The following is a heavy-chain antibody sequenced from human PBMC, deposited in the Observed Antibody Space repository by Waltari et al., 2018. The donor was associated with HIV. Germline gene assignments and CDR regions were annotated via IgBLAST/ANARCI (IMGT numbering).Heavy chain of an antibody. CDR2: IRGSGGST. D-gene: IGHD6-13*01. CDR1: GFTFSNYG. J-gene: IGHJ6*02. Sequence: EVQVLESGGALVQPGGSLRLSCAASGFTFSNYGMSWVRPAPGKGVEWVSSIRGSGGSTHYADSVKGRFTVSRDNSKNTLYLQMNSLRAEDTAVYFCVKEHQYSHSWYSYYGMDVWGQGTTVTVSS. CDR3: VKEHQYSHSWYSYYGMDV. V-gene: IGHV3-23*01.